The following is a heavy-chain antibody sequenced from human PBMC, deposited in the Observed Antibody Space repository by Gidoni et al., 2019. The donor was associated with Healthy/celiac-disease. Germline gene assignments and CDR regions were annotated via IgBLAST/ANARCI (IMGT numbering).Heavy chain of an antibody. CDR2: IIPIFGTA. CDR1: GGTFSSYA. Sequence: QVQLVQSGAEVKKPGSSVKVSCKASGGTFSSYAISWVRPAPGQGLEWMGGIIPIFGTANYAQKFQGRVTITADESTSTAYMELSSLRSEDTAVYYCARVNGSGSYYAIQHLRDYYDYGMDVWGQGTTVTVSS. V-gene: IGHV1-69*01. D-gene: IGHD3-10*01. CDR3: ARVNGSGSYYAIQHLRDYYDYGMDV. J-gene: IGHJ6*02.